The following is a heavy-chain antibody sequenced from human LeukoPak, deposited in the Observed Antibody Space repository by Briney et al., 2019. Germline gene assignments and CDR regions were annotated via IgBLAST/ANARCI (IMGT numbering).Heavy chain of an antibody. J-gene: IGHJ4*02. D-gene: IGHD3-22*01. CDR3: AKEDYDSSGYYAYYFDY. Sequence: GGSLRLSCAASGFTFSSYAMSWVRQAPGKGLEWVSAISGSGGSTYYAGSVKGRFTISRDNSKNTLYLQMNSLRAEDTAVYYCAKEDYDSSGYYAYYFDYWGQGTLVTVSS. V-gene: IGHV3-23*01. CDR1: GFTFSSYA. CDR2: ISGSGGST.